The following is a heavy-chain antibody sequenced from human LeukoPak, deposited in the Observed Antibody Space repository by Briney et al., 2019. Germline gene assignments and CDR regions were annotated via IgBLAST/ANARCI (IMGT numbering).Heavy chain of an antibody. V-gene: IGHV1-58*02. CDR2: IVVGSGNT. D-gene: IGHD3-22*01. CDR3: AAAVYDSSGYYYEYYFDY. CDR1: GFTFTSSA. Sequence: AVRVSCKASGFTFTSSAMQWVRQARGQRLEWIGWIVVGSGNTNYAQKFRERVTITRDMSTSTAYMELSSLRSEDTAVYYCAAAVYDSSGYYYEYYFDYWGQGTLVTVSS. J-gene: IGHJ4*02.